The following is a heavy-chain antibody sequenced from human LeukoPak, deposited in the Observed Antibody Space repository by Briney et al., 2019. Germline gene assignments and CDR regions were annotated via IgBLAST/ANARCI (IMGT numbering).Heavy chain of an antibody. Sequence: GGSLRLSGAASGFTFSSYAMSWVRQAPGKGLEWVSGISGSGDNTYYADSVKGRFTISRDNSKNTLYVQVNSLGTEDTAVYYCARDSAPRITIFGVVTKSYYGMDVWGQGTTVTVSS. CDR2: ISGSGDNT. J-gene: IGHJ6*02. CDR1: GFTFSSYA. D-gene: IGHD3-3*01. V-gene: IGHV3-23*01. CDR3: ARDSAPRITIFGVVTKSYYGMDV.